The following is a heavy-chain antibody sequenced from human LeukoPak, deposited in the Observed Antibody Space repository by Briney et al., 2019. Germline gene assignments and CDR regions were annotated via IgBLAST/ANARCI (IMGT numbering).Heavy chain of an antibody. J-gene: IGHJ4*02. Sequence: GESLKISCKGSGYSFTSYWIGWVRQIPGKGLEWMGIIYPGDSDTRYSPSFQGQVTISADKSISTAYLQWSSLKASDTAMYYCARLEYCSGGSCYFFDYWGQGTLVTVSS. CDR3: ARLEYCSGGSCYFFDY. CDR2: IYPGDSDT. CDR1: GYSFTSYW. D-gene: IGHD2-15*01. V-gene: IGHV5-51*01.